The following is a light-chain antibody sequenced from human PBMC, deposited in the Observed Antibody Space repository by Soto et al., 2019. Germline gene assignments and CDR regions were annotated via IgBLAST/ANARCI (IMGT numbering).Light chain of an antibody. V-gene: IGKV3-20*01. CDR1: QNLGTLY. J-gene: IGKJ1*01. Sequence: EIVLTQSPGTLSLSPGERGTLSCRASQNLGTLYLAWFQQKSGQAPRLLTYSASRRATGIPDRFTGSGSGTDFTLTINRVEPEDFAVYFCQQYAGAPRTFGQGTKVDIK. CDR2: SAS. CDR3: QQYAGAPRT.